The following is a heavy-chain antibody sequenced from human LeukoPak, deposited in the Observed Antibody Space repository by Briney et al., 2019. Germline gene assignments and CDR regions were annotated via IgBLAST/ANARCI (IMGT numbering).Heavy chain of an antibody. V-gene: IGHV3-23*01. CDR2: ISGSGGST. CDR3: AKVPAYCGGDYHLYFDY. D-gene: IGHD2-21*02. Sequence: GGSLRLSCAASGFTFSSYAMSWVRQAPGKGLEWVSAISGSGGSTYYADSVKGRFTISRDNSKNTLYLQMNSLRAEDTAVYYCAKVPAYCGGDYHLYFDYWGQGTLVTVSS. CDR1: GFTFSSYA. J-gene: IGHJ4*02.